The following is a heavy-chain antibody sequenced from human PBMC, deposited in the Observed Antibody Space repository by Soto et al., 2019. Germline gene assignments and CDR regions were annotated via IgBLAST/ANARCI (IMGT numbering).Heavy chain of an antibody. J-gene: IGHJ4*02. CDR2: ISSSSSYI. D-gene: IGHD1-1*01. V-gene: IGHV3-21*01. CDR1: GFTFSSYS. Sequence: EVQLVESGGGLVKPGGSLRLSCAASGFTFSSYSMNWVRQAPGKGLEWVSSISSSSSYIYYADSVKGRFTISRDNAKNSLYLQMNSLSAEDTAVYYCARDRRVEMATTRFDYWGQGTLVTVSS. CDR3: ARDRRVEMATTRFDY.